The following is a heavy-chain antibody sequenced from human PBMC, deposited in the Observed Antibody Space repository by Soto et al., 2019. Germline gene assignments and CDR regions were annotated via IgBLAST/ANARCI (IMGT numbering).Heavy chain of an antibody. CDR2: IFYSGYS. V-gene: IGHV4-59*01. J-gene: IGHJ4*02. D-gene: IGHD6-19*01. Sequence: PSETLSLTCTVSGGSINNYHWTWIRQPPGRGLEWIGFIFYSGYSNYNPSLKSRVTISVDTSKNQFSLKLTSVTAADTAVYYCARLTKYISGWSPFDYWGQGALVTVSS. CDR1: GGSINNYH. CDR3: ARLTKYISGWSPFDY.